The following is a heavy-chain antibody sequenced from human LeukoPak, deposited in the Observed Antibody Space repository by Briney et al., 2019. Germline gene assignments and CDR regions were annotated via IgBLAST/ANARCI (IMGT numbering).Heavy chain of an antibody. D-gene: IGHD5-18*01. CDR2: IKQDGSEK. Sequence: GGSLRLSCAASGFTFSSYWMSWVCQAPGKGLEWVANIKQDGSEKYYVDSVKGRFTISRDNAKNSLYLQMNSLRAEDTAVYYCARDSADTAMVYYYYYMDVWGKGTTVTVSS. J-gene: IGHJ6*03. CDR3: ARDSADTAMVYYYYYMDV. V-gene: IGHV3-7*01. CDR1: GFTFSSYW.